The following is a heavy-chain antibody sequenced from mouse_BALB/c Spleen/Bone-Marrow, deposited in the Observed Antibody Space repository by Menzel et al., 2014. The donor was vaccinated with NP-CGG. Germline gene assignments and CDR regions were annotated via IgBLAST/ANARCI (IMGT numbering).Heavy chain of an antibody. CDR3: TRQKVGDFDT. J-gene: IGHJ2*01. Sequence: VQLQQSGAELVRPGASVKLSCKALGFTFTDYEMHWVKRTPVHGLEWIGTIHPGSGGTAYNQKFKGKATLTADKSSSAAYMVLSSRTSEDSAVHYGTRQKVGDFDTRGQGTTLTVSS. V-gene: IGHV1-15*01. CDR1: GFTFTDYE. CDR2: IHPGSGGT.